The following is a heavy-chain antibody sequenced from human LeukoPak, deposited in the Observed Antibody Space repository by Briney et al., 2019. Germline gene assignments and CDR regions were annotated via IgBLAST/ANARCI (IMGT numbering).Heavy chain of an antibody. Sequence: SETLSLTCTVSGGSISSYYWSWIRQPPGRGLEWIAYIYYTGSTNYNPSLKSRVTISVDTSKNQFSLKLSSVTAADTAVYYCARHFGDAYRRFFDFWGQGTLVTVSS. CDR2: IYYTGST. CDR3: ARHFGDAYRRFFDF. V-gene: IGHV4-59*08. CDR1: GGSISSYY. D-gene: IGHD5-24*01. J-gene: IGHJ4*02.